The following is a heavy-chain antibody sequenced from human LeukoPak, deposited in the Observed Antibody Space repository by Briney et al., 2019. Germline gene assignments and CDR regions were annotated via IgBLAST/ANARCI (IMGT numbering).Heavy chain of an antibody. J-gene: IGHJ4*02. CDR1: GFTFSSYG. CDR3: AKVGSRAKQADY. D-gene: IGHD3-16*01. Sequence: GRSLRLSCAASGFTFSSYGMHWVRQAPGKGLEWVAVISYDGSNKYYADSVKGRFTISRDNSKNTLYLQMNSLRAEDTAVYYCAKVGSRAKQADYWGQGILVTVSS. V-gene: IGHV3-30*18. CDR2: ISYDGSNK.